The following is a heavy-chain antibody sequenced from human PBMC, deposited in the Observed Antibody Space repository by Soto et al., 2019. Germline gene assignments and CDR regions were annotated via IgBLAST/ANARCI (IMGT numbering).Heavy chain of an antibody. D-gene: IGHD6-6*01. CDR2: IDYSGST. Sequence: QVQLQESGPGLVKPSQTLSLTCTVSGDSISNSDYYWNWIRQSPGKGLEWIASIDYSGSTYYNPSLKSRVVISVDTSKNQFSLNLNSVTAADTAVYYCARVTSDSSGGWFDPWGQGTLVTVSS. CDR3: ARVTSDSSGGWFDP. J-gene: IGHJ5*02. V-gene: IGHV4-30-4*01. CDR1: GDSISNSDYY.